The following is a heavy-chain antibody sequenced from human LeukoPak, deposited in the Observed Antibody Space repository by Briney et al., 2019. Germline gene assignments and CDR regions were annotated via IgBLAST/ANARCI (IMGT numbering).Heavy chain of an antibody. D-gene: IGHD3-9*01. Sequence: ASVKVSCKASGYTFTGYYMHWVRQAPGQGLEWIGWINPNSGGTNYAQKFQGRVTMTRDTSISTAYMELSRLRSDDTAVYYCARERSVFCAGSRRCSWFDPWGQGTLVTVSS. CDR3: ARERSVFCAGSRRCSWFDP. CDR1: GYTFTGYY. J-gene: IGHJ5*02. V-gene: IGHV1-2*02. CDR2: INPNSGGT.